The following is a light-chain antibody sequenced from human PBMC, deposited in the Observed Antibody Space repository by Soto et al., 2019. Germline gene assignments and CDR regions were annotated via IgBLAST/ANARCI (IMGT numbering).Light chain of an antibody. CDR3: LQDYNYPRT. CDR1: QDIRNY. J-gene: IGKJ1*01. V-gene: IGKV1-6*01. Sequence: AIQLTQYPSSLSASVGDRVTVTCGASQDIRNYLAWYQKKPGKAPKLLICDASTLYSGVPSRLSGSGYGTDLTLTISGMQNEDFAAYYCLQDYNYPRTFGHGTKVDIK. CDR2: DAS.